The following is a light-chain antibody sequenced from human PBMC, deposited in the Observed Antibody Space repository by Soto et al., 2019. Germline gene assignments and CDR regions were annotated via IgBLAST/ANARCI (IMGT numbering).Light chain of an antibody. CDR3: QQSYSTPPIT. CDR1: QSISSY. V-gene: IGKV1-39*01. CDR2: AAS. J-gene: IGKJ5*01. Sequence: DIQMTQSPSSLSASVGDRVTITCRASQSISSYLNWYQQKPGKAPKLLIYAASSLQSGVPLRFSGSGSGTDFTLTISSLQPEDFATYYCQQSYSTPPITFGQGTRLEIK.